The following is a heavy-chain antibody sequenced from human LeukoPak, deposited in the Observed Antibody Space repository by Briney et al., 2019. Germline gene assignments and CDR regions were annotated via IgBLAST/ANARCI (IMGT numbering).Heavy chain of an antibody. J-gene: IGHJ4*02. CDR2: IYYSGST. V-gene: IGHV4-59*12. CDR1: GGSISSYY. Sequence: SETLSLTCTVSGGSISSYYWSWIRQPPGKGLEWIGYIYYSGSTNYNPSLKSRVTMSVDTSKNQFSLKLSSVTAADTAVYYCARSYSSSWYYYFDYWGQGTLVTVSS. CDR3: ARSYSSSWYYYFDY. D-gene: IGHD6-13*01.